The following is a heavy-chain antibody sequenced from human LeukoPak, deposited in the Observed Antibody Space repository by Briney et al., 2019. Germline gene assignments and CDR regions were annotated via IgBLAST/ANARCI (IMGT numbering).Heavy chain of an antibody. V-gene: IGHV1-18*04. CDR1: GYTFTGHY. D-gene: IGHD4-17*01. CDR2: ISAYNGNT. Sequence: ASVKVSCKASGYTFTGHYVHWVRQAPGQGLEWMGWISAYNGNTNYAQKLQGRVTMTSDTSTSTAYMELRSLRSDDTAVYYCAGGRGDYGPYYMDVWGKGTTVTVSS. J-gene: IGHJ6*03. CDR3: AGGRGDYGPYYMDV.